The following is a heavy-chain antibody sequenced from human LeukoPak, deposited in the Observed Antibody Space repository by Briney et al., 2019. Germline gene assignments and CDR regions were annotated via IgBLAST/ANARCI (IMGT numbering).Heavy chain of an antibody. CDR1: GGSISSTTYY. Sequence: SETLSLTCTVSGGSISSTTYYWGWICQPPGKGLEWIGTIYYSGSTYYNPSLKSRVAISVDTPKNQFSLKLSSVTAADTAVYYCARGPTVKYFDYWGQGTLVTVSS. D-gene: IGHD4-11*01. V-gene: IGHV4-39*07. CDR2: IYYSGST. J-gene: IGHJ4*02. CDR3: ARGPTVKYFDY.